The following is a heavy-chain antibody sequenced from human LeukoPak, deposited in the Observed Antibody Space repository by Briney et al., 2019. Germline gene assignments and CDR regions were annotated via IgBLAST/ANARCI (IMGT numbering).Heavy chain of an antibody. J-gene: IGHJ4*02. Sequence: PGGSLRLSCAASGFTFSSYSMNWVRQAPGKGLEWVSYISSSSSTIYYADSVKGRFTISRDNAKNSLYLQMNSLRAEDTAVYYCARDQVPYSGSSQYYLDYWGQGTLVTVSS. D-gene: IGHD1-26*01. CDR2: ISSSSSTI. CDR3: ARDQVPYSGSSQYYLDY. CDR1: GFTFSSYS. V-gene: IGHV3-48*01.